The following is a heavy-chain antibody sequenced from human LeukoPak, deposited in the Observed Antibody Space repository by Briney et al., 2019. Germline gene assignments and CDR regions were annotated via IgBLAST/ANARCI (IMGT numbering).Heavy chain of an antibody. CDR1: GGSISSGGYS. CDR2: IYHSGST. Sequence: PSETLSLTCAVSGGSISSGGYSWSWIRQPPGKGLEWIGYIYHSGSTYYNPSLKSRVTISVDRSKNQFSLKLSSVTAADTAVYYCAAVSPKYYYDSNDNDYWGQGTLVTVSS. D-gene: IGHD3-22*01. CDR3: AAVSPKYYYDSNDNDY. V-gene: IGHV4-30-2*01. J-gene: IGHJ4*02.